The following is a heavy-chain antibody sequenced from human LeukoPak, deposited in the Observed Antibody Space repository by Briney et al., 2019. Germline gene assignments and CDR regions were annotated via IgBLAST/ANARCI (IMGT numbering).Heavy chain of an antibody. V-gene: IGHV3-21*01. CDR1: GFTFSSYS. CDR2: ISSSSSYI. CDR3: AGTGPGLAAAYNWFDP. D-gene: IGHD2-15*01. Sequence: PGGSLRLSCAASGFTFSSYSMNWVRQAPGKGLEWVSSISSSSSYIYYADSVKGRFTISRDNAKNSLYLQMNSLRAEDTAGYYCAGTGPGLAAAYNWFDPWGQGTLVTVSS. J-gene: IGHJ5*02.